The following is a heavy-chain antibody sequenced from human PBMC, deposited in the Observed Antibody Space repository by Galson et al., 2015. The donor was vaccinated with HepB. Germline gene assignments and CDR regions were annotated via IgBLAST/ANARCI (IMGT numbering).Heavy chain of an antibody. CDR2: INKNGATR. V-gene: IGHV3-20*04. Sequence: SLRLSCAASGFTFDDYGMNWVRQAPGKGLEWVSSINKNGATRGYADSVKGRFTISRDNAKNSLYLQMNSLTAGDTALYYCARVASDYGSGSYKAPPDYWGQGTLVTVSS. CDR3: ARVASDYGSGSYKAPPDY. J-gene: IGHJ4*02. D-gene: IGHD3-10*01. CDR1: GFTFDDYG.